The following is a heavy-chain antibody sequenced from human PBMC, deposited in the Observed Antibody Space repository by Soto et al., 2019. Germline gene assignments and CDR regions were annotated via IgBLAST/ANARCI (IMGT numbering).Heavy chain of an antibody. V-gene: IGHV4-31*03. J-gene: IGHJ4*02. Sequence: KTTETLSLNCTVSGGSISIGGYYWSWVRQHPGKGLEWIGYIYYSGSTYYNPSLKSRVTISVDTSKNQFSLKLSSVTAADTAVYYCAREYYYDSSGYSLFDYWGQGTLVTVSS. CDR1: GGSISIGGYY. CDR3: AREYYYDSSGYSLFDY. CDR2: IYYSGST. D-gene: IGHD3-22*01.